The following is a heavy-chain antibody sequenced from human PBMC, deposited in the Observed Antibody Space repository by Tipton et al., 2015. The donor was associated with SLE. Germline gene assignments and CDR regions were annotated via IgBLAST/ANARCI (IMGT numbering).Heavy chain of an antibody. CDR1: GFTFANAW. D-gene: IGHD5-18*01. Sequence: GSLRLSCAASGFTFANAWMNWVRQAPGKGLEWVAKIKQDGSEKYYVDSVNGRFTISRDNAKNSLYLQMNSLRAEDTAVYYCASPFHGYRNDAFDIWGQGTMVTVSS. CDR3: ASPFHGYRNDAFDI. J-gene: IGHJ3*02. CDR2: IKQDGSEK. V-gene: IGHV3-7*03.